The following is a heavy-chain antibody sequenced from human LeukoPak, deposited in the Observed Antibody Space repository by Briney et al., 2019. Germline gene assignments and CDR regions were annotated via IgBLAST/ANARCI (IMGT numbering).Heavy chain of an antibody. J-gene: IGHJ6*03. V-gene: IGHV3-11*01. CDR1: GFTFCDNY. CDR3: ARGALYDFWSSDPRTTDYYMDV. D-gene: IGHD3-3*01. CDR2: ISSSGSTI. Sequence: GGSLRLSCAASGFTFCDNYMSWIRQAPGKGLEWVSYISSSGSTIYYADSVKGRFTISRDNAKNSLYLQMNSLRAEDTAVYYCARGALYDFWSSDPRTTDYYMDVWGKGTTVTVSS.